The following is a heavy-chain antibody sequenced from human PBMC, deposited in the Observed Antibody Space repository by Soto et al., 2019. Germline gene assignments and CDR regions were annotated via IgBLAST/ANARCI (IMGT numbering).Heavy chain of an antibody. D-gene: IGHD2-15*01. CDR3: ARGLGYCSGGSCYQPHYYYYYMDV. CDR2: INSDGSST. V-gene: IGHV3-74*01. CDR1: GFTFSSYW. Sequence: EVQLVESGGGLVQPGGSLRLSCAASGFTFSSYWMHWVRQAPGKGLVWVSRINSDGSSTSYADSVKGRFTISRDNAKNTLYLQMNSLRAEDTAVYYYARGLGYCSGGSCYQPHYYYYYMDVWGKGTTVTVSS. J-gene: IGHJ6*03.